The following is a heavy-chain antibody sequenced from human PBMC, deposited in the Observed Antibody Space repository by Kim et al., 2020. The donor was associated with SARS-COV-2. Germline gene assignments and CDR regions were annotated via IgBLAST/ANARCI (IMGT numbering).Heavy chain of an antibody. V-gene: IGHV3-20*04. CDR3: ARDHPQYSSSPFYFDS. J-gene: IGHJ4*01. D-gene: IGHD6-13*01. Sequence: GGSLRLSCAASGFTFSTYGMSWVRQAPGKGLEWVSGINPNGGSTYYVDSVKGRFTISRDNAKNSLYLQMNSLRAEDTAVYYCARDHPQYSSSPFYFDSWG. CDR1: GFTFSTYG. CDR2: INPNGGST.